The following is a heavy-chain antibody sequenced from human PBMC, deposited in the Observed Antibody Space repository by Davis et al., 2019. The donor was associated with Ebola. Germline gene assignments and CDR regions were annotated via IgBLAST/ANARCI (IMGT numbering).Heavy chain of an antibody. Sequence: GESLKISCAASGFTFGVFSMNWVRQAPGKGLEWVGRIKSKPDGGTADYAAPVKGRFTVSRDDSKNTLSLQMNSLTTDDTAVYYCAADVLGYGSGEFDYWGQGTLVTVSS. CDR3: AADVLGYGSGEFDY. V-gene: IGHV3-15*01. CDR1: GFTFGVFS. CDR2: IKSKPDGGTA. J-gene: IGHJ4*02. D-gene: IGHD3-10*01.